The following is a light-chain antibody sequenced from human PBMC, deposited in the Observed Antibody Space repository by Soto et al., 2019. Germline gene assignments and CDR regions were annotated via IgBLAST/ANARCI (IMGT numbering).Light chain of an antibody. CDR2: KAS. V-gene: IGKV1-5*03. J-gene: IGKJ4*01. CDR1: ETISSW. Sequence: DIQMTQSPSTLSASVGDRVTITCRASETISSWLAWYQQKPGKAPKLLIYKASSLESGVPSRFSGSGSGTGFTLTISSLQPDDFATYYCQQYKSYSLTFGGGTKVEIK. CDR3: QQYKSYSLT.